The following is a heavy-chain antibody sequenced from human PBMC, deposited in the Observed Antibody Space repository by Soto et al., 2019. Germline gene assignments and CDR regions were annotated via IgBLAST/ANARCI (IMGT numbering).Heavy chain of an antibody. Sequence: QVQLQESGPGLVKPSQTLSLTCTVSGGSISSGGYYWSWIRQHPGKGLEWIGYIYYSGSTYYNPYLKIAVTIAVNPSKNQFSLKLSSVTAADTAVYYCARVGGINWFDPWGQGTLVTVSS. J-gene: IGHJ5*02. V-gene: IGHV4-31*01. CDR3: ARVGGINWFDP. CDR2: IYYSGST. D-gene: IGHD3-16*01. CDR1: GGSISSGGYY.